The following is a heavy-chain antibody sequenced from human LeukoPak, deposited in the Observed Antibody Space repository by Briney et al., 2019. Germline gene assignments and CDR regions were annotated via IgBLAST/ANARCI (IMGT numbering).Heavy chain of an antibody. Sequence: SETLCLTCIVSGGSISSYYWSWIRQPAGKGLEWIGRIYTSGSTNYNPSLKSRVTMSVDTSKNQFSLKLSSVTAADTAVYYCARAGIVVVPAAIHYNWFDPWGQGTLVTVSS. J-gene: IGHJ5*02. CDR1: GGSISSYY. D-gene: IGHD2-2*01. V-gene: IGHV4-4*07. CDR2: IYTSGST. CDR3: ARAGIVVVPAAIHYNWFDP.